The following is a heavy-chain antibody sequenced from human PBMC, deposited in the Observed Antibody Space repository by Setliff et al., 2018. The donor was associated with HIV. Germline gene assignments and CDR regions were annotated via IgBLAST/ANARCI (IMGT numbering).Heavy chain of an antibody. J-gene: IGHJ6*03. V-gene: IGHV1-46*01. CDR1: QNTFTNYY. CDR3: ARDLHTFMVNSYHYYMDV. CDR2: INPSGDST. D-gene: IGHD5-18*01. Sequence: ASVKVSCKASQNTFTNYYMHWVRQAPGQGLEWMGIINPSGDSTIYAQKCQGKVTMTRDTSTSTVYMELSSLRSEDTAVYYCARDLHTFMVNSYHYYMDVWGKGTTVTVS.